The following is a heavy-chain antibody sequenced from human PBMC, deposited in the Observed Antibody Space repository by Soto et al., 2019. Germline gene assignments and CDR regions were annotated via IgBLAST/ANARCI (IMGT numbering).Heavy chain of an antibody. CDR1: GFTFSSYG. V-gene: IGHV3-30*03. CDR3: ARDIEEVVYYYGMDV. Sequence: VQLVESGGGVVQPGESLRLSCAASGFTFSSYGMHWVRQAPGKGLEWVALISYDGNNIYYGDSVKGRFTIFRDNSKNTLFLQMNSLRAEDTAVYYCARDIEEVVYYYGMDVWGQGTTVTVSS. CDR2: ISYDGNNI. D-gene: IGHD1-26*01. J-gene: IGHJ6*02.